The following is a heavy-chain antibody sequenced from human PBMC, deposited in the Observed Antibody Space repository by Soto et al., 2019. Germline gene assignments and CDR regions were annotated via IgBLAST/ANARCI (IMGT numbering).Heavy chain of an antibody. CDR3: AREAQAWGLHSAAARLKWFAP. Sequence: LRLSCAASGFTFSDCYMSWIRQAPGKGLEWVSYISSSSSYTNYADSVKGRFTISRDNAKNSLYLQMNSLRAEDTAVYYCAREAQAWGLHSAAARLKWFAPWGQGTLVTVSS. CDR2: ISSSSSYT. CDR1: GFTFSDCY. V-gene: IGHV3-11*06. D-gene: IGHD6-6*01. J-gene: IGHJ5*02.